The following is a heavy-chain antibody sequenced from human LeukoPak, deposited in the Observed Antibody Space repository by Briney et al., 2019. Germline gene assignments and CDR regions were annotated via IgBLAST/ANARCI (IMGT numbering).Heavy chain of an antibody. V-gene: IGHV4-38-2*01. CDR2: IYHSGST. CDR1: GYSISSGYY. CDR3: ARQYRDFYGSGSYAGMDV. D-gene: IGHD3-10*01. Sequence: PSETLSLTCAVSGYSISSGYYWGWVRQPPGKGLEWVGSIYHSGSTYYNPSLKSRVTISVDTSKNQFSLKLSSVTAADTAVYYCARQYRDFYGSGSYAGMDVWGKGTTVTVSS. J-gene: IGHJ6*04.